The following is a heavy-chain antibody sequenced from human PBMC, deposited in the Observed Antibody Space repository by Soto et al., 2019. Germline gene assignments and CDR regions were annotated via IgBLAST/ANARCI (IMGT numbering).Heavy chain of an antibody. CDR3: AKRLNGDSGPFDY. CDR2: ISSSGGST. J-gene: IGHJ4*02. D-gene: IGHD4-17*01. Sequence: EVQLLESGGVLVQPGGSLRLSCSASGFTFSSYAMNWVRQAPGKGLEWVSAISSSGGSTYYADSVKGRFTISRDNSKNTLYLQMSSLRAEDTAVYYCAKRLNGDSGPFDYWGQGTLVTVSS. V-gene: IGHV3-23*01. CDR1: GFTFSSYA.